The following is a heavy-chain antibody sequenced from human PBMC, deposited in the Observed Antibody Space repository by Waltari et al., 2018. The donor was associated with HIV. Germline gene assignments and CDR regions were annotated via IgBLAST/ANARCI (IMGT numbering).Heavy chain of an antibody. D-gene: IGHD5-18*01. J-gene: IGHJ6*02. Sequence: EVQLEESGGALLQPGGSLSLSRQTSGHRFDDYTMHWVRQAPGKGLEWVSLISWDGRNIQYADSVKGRFTVSRDNSKNSLSLQMNSLRTEDTALYYCAKGLPITFWGQGTTVTVSS. CDR1: GHRFDDYT. CDR3: AKGLPITF. CDR2: ISWDGRNI. V-gene: IGHV3-43*01.